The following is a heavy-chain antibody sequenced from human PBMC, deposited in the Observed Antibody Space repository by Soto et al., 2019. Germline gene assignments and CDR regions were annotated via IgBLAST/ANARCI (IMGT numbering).Heavy chain of an antibody. CDR2: ISWNSGSI. CDR1: GFTFDDYA. Sequence: PGGSLRLSCAASGFTFDDYAMHWVRQAPGKGLEWVSGISWNSGSIGYADSVKGRFTISRDNAKNSLYLQMNSLRAEDTALYYCAKAFYDSSAKDPIAFDYWGQGTLVTVSS. J-gene: IGHJ4*02. CDR3: AKAFYDSSAKDPIAFDY. D-gene: IGHD3-22*01. V-gene: IGHV3-9*01.